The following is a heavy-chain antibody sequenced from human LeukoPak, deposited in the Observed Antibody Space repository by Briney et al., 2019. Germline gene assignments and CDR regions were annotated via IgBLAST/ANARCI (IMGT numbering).Heavy chain of an antibody. D-gene: IGHD3-10*02. V-gene: IGHV4-39*07. CDR2: IYYGGST. J-gene: IGHJ3*02. Sequence: SETLSLTCTVSGGSISSSSYYWGWIRQPPGKGLEWIGSIYYGGSTYYNPSLKSRVTISVDTSKNQFSLKLSSVTAADTAVYYCATRNYVQAFDIWGQGTMVTASS. CDR1: GGSISSSSYY. CDR3: ATRNYVQAFDI.